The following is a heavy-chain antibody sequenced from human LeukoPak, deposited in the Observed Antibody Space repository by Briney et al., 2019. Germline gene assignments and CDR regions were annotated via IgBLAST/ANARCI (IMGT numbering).Heavy chain of an antibody. CDR2: ISSSSSCT. J-gene: IGHJ4*02. D-gene: IGHD3-10*01. CDR1: GFTFGSYS. CDR3: ARDLGVVRGVFTLDY. V-gene: IGHV3-21*01. Sequence: GGSLRLSCVDSGFTFGSYSMNWVRQAPGKGLEWVSSISSSSSCTNYADSVRGRFTISRENAKNSLYLQMNSLRAEDTAVYYCARDLGVVRGVFTLDYWGQGTLVTVSS.